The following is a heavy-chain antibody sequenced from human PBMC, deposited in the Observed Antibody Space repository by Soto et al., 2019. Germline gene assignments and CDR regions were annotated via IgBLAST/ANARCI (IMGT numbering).Heavy chain of an antibody. Sequence: SETLSLTCAVYYESFSGYYWSWIRQSPGKELEWIGEITHSGTINYNPSLESRVTISVDSSKKQISLSLTSVTAADTAVYYCARGAPDYDFYVLVRHYYGMAVSGQGTSVIGSS. V-gene: IGHV4-34*01. CDR1: YESFSGYY. D-gene: IGHD3-3*01. CDR3: ARGAPDYDFYVLVRHYYGMAV. J-gene: IGHJ6*02. CDR2: ITHSGTI.